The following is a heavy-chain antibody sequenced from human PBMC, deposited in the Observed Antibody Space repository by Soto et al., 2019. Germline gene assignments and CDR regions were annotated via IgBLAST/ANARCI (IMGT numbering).Heavy chain of an antibody. V-gene: IGHV3-7*01. CDR2: KKRDGSGG. CDR1: GFTFSNYW. CDR3: ARDVSPGSSGWYFDAFDI. D-gene: IGHD6-13*01. J-gene: IGHJ3*02. Sequence: QLVESGGGLVQPGGSLRLSCAASGFTFSNYWMTWVRQAPGKGLEWVANKKRDGSGGSYLDSVRGRFTVSRDNARNSLYLQMNSLRAEDTALYYCARDVSPGSSGWYFDAFDIWGQGTMVTVSS.